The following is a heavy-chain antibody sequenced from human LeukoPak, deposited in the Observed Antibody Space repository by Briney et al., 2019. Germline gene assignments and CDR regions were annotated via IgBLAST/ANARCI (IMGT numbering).Heavy chain of an antibody. CDR3: ARAGLWGYDPFDY. CDR1: GYSISSGYY. V-gene: IGHV4-38-2*02. Sequence: SETLSLTCTVSGYSISSGYYWGWIRQPPGKGLEWIGNLYHSGSTYYNPSLKSRVTISVDTSKNQFSLKLSSVTAADTAVYYCARAGLWGYDPFDYWGQGTLVTVSS. CDR2: LYHSGST. J-gene: IGHJ4*02. D-gene: IGHD5-12*01.